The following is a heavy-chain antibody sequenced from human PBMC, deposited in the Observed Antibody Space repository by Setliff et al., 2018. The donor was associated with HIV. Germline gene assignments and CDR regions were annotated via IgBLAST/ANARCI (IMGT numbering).Heavy chain of an antibody. CDR2: ISGFNGNT. D-gene: IGHD6-19*01. CDR1: GYTFTDYY. J-gene: IGHJ3*01. Sequence: ASVKVSCKASGYTFTDYYLHWVRQAPGQGLQWMGWISGFNGNTKYGQSFQGRVTMTTDTSTSTVYMELRSLRSDDTAVYYCGRVPYRSAWFSGGHNPFDDWGQGTMVTVSS. CDR3: GRVPYRSAWFSGGHNPFDD. V-gene: IGHV1-18*04.